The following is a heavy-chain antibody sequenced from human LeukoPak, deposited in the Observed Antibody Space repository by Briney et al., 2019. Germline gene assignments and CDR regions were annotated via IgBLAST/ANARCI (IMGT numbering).Heavy chain of an antibody. J-gene: IGHJ6*03. CDR3: ARGGADTAMVSVGWDYYYYYYMDV. Sequence: GGSLRLSCAASGFTFSSYSMNWVRQAPGKGLEWVSSISSGSSYFSYADSVMGRFTISRDNAKNSLYLQMNSLRAEDTAVYYCARGGADTAMVSVGWDYYYYYYMDVWGKGTTVTISS. CDR1: GFTFSSYS. CDR2: ISSGSSYF. V-gene: IGHV3-21*01. D-gene: IGHD5-18*01.